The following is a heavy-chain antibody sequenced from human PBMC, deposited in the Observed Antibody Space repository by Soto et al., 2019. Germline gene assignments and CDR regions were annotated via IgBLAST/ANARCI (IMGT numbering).Heavy chain of an antibody. V-gene: IGHV3-23*01. J-gene: IGHJ6*02. CDR1: GFTFSSYA. CDR2: ISGSGGST. Sequence: GGSLRLSCAASGFTFSSYAMSWVRQAPGKGLEWVSAISGSGGSTYYADSVKGRFTISRDNSKNTLYLQMNSLRAEDTAVYYCAKVRGYCTNGVYTDSGSYPTGYYYYYGMDVWGQGTTVTVSS. D-gene: IGHD2-8*01. CDR3: AKVRGYCTNGVYTDSGSYPTGYYYYYGMDV.